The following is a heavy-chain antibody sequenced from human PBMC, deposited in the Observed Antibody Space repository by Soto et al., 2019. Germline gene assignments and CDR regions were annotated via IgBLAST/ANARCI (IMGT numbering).Heavy chain of an antibody. CDR3: ATGFYSGSYYDY. Sequence: PGGSLRLSCAVSGFTFTNAWMNWVRQPPGKGLEWVGRIKSKADGGTTDYAAPVRGRFTISRDDSKDTLYLQMNSLKTEDTAMYYCATGFYSGSYYDYWGQGALVTVSS. CDR1: GFTFTNAW. J-gene: IGHJ4*02. CDR2: IKSKADGGTT. D-gene: IGHD1-26*01. V-gene: IGHV3-15*07.